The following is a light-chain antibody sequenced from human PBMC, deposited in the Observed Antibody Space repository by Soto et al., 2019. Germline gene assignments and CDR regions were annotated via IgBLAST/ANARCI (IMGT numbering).Light chain of an antibody. V-gene: IGKV3-11*01. J-gene: IGKJ1*01. CDR2: DAS. Sequence: EIVLTQSPGTLFLSPGERATLFCRASQSVSSYLAWYQQKPGQAPRLLIYDASNRATGIPARFSGSGSGTDFTLTISSLEPEDFAVYYCQQRSNWPWTFGQGTKVDIK. CDR1: QSVSSY. CDR3: QQRSNWPWT.